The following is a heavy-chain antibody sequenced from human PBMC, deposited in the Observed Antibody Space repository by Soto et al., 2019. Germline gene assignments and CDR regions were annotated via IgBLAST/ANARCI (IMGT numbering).Heavy chain of an antibody. D-gene: IGHD2-8*01. Sequence: EGSLRLSCAASGFSFSNYGMHWVRQAPGKGLEWVAVISYDGSSKYHADSVKGRFTISRDNSKNTLRLQMNSLRAEDTAVYYCSKDRRGGRAVLDSWGQGTPVTVSS. J-gene: IGHJ4*02. CDR1: GFSFSNYG. CDR3: SKDRRGGRAVLDS. CDR2: ISYDGSSK. V-gene: IGHV3-30*18.